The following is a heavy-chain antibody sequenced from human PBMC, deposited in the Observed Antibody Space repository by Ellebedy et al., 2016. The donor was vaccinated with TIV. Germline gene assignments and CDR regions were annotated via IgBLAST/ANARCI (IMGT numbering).Heavy chain of an antibody. V-gene: IGHV1-24*01. CDR2: FDPEDGET. CDR1: GYTLTELS. D-gene: IGHD3-9*01. CDR3: ARWDNIFRSYYYYMDV. Sequence: ASVKVSCKVSGYTLTELSMHWVRQAPGKGLEWMGGFDPEDGETIYAQKFQGRVTMTEDTSTDTAYMELSSLRSEDTAVYYCARWDNIFRSYYYYMDVWGKGTTVTVSS. J-gene: IGHJ6*03.